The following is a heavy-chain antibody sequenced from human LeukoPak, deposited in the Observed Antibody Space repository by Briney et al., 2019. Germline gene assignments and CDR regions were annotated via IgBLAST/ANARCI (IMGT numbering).Heavy chain of an antibody. D-gene: IGHD6-13*01. Sequence: GGSLRLSCAASGFTFSSYAMRWVRQAPGKGVEWVSAISGSGGSTYYADSVKGRFTISRDNSKNTLYLQINSLRAEDTAVYYCANRPISDSSSWYKNWYFDLWGRGTLVTVSS. V-gene: IGHV3-23*01. CDR1: GFTFSSYA. CDR3: ANRPISDSSSWYKNWYFDL. CDR2: ISGSGGST. J-gene: IGHJ2*01.